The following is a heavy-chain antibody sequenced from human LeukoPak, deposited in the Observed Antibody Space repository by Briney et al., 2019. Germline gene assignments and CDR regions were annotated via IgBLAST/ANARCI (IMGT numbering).Heavy chain of an antibody. D-gene: IGHD1-1*01. CDR3: AKITTN. CDR2: ISGSGGSS. V-gene: IGHV3-23*01. J-gene: IGHJ4*02. CDR1: GFTFRSSS. Sequence: GGSLRLSCAASGFTFRSSSMSWVRQAPGKGLEWVSTISGSGGSSYYADSVKGRFTISRDDSKNTLYLQMHSLRAEDTAVYYCAKITTNWGQGTLVTVSS.